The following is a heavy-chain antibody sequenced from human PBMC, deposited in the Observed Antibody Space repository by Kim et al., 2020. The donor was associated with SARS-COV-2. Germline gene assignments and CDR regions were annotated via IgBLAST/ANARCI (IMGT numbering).Heavy chain of an antibody. Sequence: GGSLRLSCAASGFTFSSYAMSWVRQAPGKGLEWVSAISGSGGSTYYADSVKGRFTISRDNSKNTLYLQMNSLRAEDTAVYYCAKGYYDSSGYYYLNIYYYYYGMDVWGQGTTVTVSS. CDR2: ISGSGGST. CDR1: GFTFSSYA. D-gene: IGHD3-22*01. J-gene: IGHJ6*02. CDR3: AKGYYDSSGYYYLNIYYYYYGMDV. V-gene: IGHV3-23*01.